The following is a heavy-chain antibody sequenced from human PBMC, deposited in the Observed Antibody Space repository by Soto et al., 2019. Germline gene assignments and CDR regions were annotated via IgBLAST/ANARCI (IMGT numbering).Heavy chain of an antibody. Sequence: QVQLQQWGAGLLKPSATLSLTCAVYGGSFSDFYWNCIRQPPGKGLEWIGEINHSGSTSYNPSLKSRVTISVDTSKNQISLKLTSVTAADTAVYYCARGPRVVLVVPTAQRDVFDIWGQGTMVTVPS. V-gene: IGHV4-34*01. CDR1: GGSFSDFY. CDR2: INHSGST. D-gene: IGHD2-8*01. J-gene: IGHJ3*02. CDR3: ARGPRVVLVVPTAQRDVFDI.